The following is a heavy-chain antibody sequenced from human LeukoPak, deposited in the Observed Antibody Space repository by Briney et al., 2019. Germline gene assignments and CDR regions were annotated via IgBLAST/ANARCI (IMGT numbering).Heavy chain of an antibody. V-gene: IGHV4-34*01. CDR2: INHSGST. Sequence: SETLSLTCAVYGGSFSGYYWSWIRQPPGKGLEWIGEINHSGSTNYNPSLKGRVTISVDTSKNQFSLKLSSVTAADTAVYYCARGSGYSSGWYYWYFDLWGRGTLVTVSS. J-gene: IGHJ2*01. D-gene: IGHD6-19*01. CDR3: ARGSGYSSGWYYWYFDL. CDR1: GGSFSGYY.